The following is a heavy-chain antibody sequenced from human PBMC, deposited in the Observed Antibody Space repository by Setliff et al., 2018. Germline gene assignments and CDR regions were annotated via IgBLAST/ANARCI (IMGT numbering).Heavy chain of an antibody. V-gene: IGHV3-48*03. CDR3: AREGTYGSGGFDY. J-gene: IGHJ4*02. D-gene: IGHD3-10*01. CDR1: GFTFSTYE. Sequence: GGSLRLSCAASGFTFSTYEMNWVRQAPGKGLEWVSYISSSGSTIYYADSVKGRFTISRDNAKNPLYLQMHSLRAEDTAVYYCAREGTYGSGGFDYWGQGTLVTVSS. CDR2: ISSSGSTI.